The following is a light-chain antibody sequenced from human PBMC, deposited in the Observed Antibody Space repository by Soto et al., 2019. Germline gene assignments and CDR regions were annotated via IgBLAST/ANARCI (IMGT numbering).Light chain of an antibody. CDR1: SSDVGGYNY. V-gene: IGLV2-8*01. CDR3: TSYAGSNNLV. J-gene: IGLJ2*01. CDR2: EVN. Sequence: TGXSSDVGGYNYVSWYQQHPGKAPKLMIYEVNKRPSGVPDRFSGSKSGNTASLTVSGLQAEDEADYYCTSYAGSNNLVFGGGTQLTVL.